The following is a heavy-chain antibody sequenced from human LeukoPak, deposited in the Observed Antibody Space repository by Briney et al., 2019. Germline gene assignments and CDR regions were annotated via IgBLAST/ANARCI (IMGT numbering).Heavy chain of an antibody. CDR2: MDPNSGNT. V-gene: IGHV1-8*03. CDR1: GYTFTSYD. CDR3: ARGLLEWLLVD. D-gene: IGHD3-3*01. J-gene: IGHJ4*02. Sequence: ASVKVSCKASGYTFTSYDINWVRQATGQGLEWMGWMDPNSGNTGYAQKFQGRVTITRNTSISTAYMELSSLRSEDTAVYYCARGLLEWLLVDWGQGTLVTVSS.